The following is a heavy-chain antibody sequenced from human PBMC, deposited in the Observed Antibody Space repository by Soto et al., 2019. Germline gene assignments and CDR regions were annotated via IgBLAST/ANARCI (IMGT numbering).Heavy chain of an antibody. Sequence: SETLSITCTVSGGSISSYYWGWIRQPPGKGLEWIGNIYYSGSTNYNPSLKSRVTISVDTSKNQFSLKLSSVTAADTAVYYRASQQLVHYYYGMDVWGQGTTVTVSS. J-gene: IGHJ6*02. CDR2: IYYSGST. V-gene: IGHV4-59*08. CDR1: GGSISSYY. CDR3: ASQQLVHYYYGMDV. D-gene: IGHD6-13*01.